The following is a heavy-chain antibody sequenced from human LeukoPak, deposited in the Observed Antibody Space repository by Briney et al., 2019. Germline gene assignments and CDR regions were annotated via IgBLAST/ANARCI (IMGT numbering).Heavy chain of an antibody. CDR1: GFTFSSYA. CDR2: ISKSGVTI. V-gene: IGHV3-48*03. CDR3: ASATAALGY. J-gene: IGHJ4*02. Sequence: GGSLRLSCAASGFTFSSYAMNWVRQAPGKGLEWVAYISKSGVTIYLADSVKGRFTISRDNAKNSLYLQMDSLRAEDTAVYYCASATAALGYWGQGTLVTVSS. D-gene: IGHD6-13*01.